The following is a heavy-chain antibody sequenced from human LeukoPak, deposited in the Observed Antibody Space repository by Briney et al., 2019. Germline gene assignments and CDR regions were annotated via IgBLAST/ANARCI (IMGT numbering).Heavy chain of an antibody. Sequence: GGSLRLSCAASGFTFSSYWMSWVRQAPGKGLEWVANIKQDGSEKYYVDSVKGRFTISRDNSKNSLYLQMNSLRTEDTALYYCAKDKASWGYCSSTSCYTKYFQHWGQGTLVTVSS. CDR3: AKDKASWGYCSSTSCYTKYFQH. CDR2: IKQDGSEK. D-gene: IGHD2-2*02. CDR1: GFTFSSYW. J-gene: IGHJ1*01. V-gene: IGHV3-7*03.